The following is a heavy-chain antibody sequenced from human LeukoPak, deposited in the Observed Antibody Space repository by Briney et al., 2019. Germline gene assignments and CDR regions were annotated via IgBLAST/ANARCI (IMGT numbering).Heavy chain of an antibody. CDR1: GLTFSSYA. J-gene: IGHJ6*03. Sequence: GGSLRLSCAFSGLTFSSYAMTWVRQAPGKGLEWVSAVSGGGGSTYYADSVRGRFTISRDNSKNTLYLQTNSLKAEDTAVYYCASDGAKFGALTYYYYYMDVWGKGTTVTVSS. V-gene: IGHV3-23*01. CDR2: VSGGGGST. CDR3: ASDGAKFGALTYYYYYMDV. D-gene: IGHD3-10*01.